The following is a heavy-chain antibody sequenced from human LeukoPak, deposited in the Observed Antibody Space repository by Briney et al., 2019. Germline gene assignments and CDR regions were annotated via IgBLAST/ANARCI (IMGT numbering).Heavy chain of an antibody. J-gene: IGHJ4*02. V-gene: IGHV3-53*01. CDR2: IYSGGST. Sequence: GGSLRLSCAASGFTVSSNYMSWVRQAPGKGLEWVSVIYSGGSTYYADSVKGRFTISRDNSKNTLYLQMNSLRAEDTAVYYCAGRLGYCSGGSYYPPHYFDYWGQGTLVTVSS. CDR3: AGRLGYCSGGSYYPPHYFDY. D-gene: IGHD2-15*01. CDR1: GFTVSSNY.